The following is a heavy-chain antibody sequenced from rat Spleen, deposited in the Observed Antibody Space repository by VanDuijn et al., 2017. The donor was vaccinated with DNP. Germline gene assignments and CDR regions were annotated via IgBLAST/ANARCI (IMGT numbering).Heavy chain of an antibody. D-gene: IGHD1-12*03. V-gene: IGHV2-72*01. CDR1: GFSLTSNG. Sequence: QVQLKELGPGLVQPSRTLSLTCSVSGFSLTSNGVGWVRQPLEKGLVWMGTIWAGGSTNYNSAVQSRLSISRDTSKSQVFLKMNSLQPEDTGTYYCARHRDYYDGHFRFFDYWGQGVMVTLSS. J-gene: IGHJ2*01. CDR3: ARHRDYYDGHFRFFDY. CDR2: IWAGGST.